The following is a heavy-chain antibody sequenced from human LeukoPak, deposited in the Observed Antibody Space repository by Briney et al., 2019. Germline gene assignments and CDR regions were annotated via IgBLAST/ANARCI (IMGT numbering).Heavy chain of an antibody. J-gene: IGHJ4*02. CDR3: AKGSGIAAAVPFDY. D-gene: IGHD6-13*01. CDR1: GFSFTTHA. CDR2: ISGSGGST. V-gene: IGHV3-23*01. Sequence: GGSLRLSCVASGFSFTTHAMGWVRQAPGKGLEWVSAISGSGGSTYYADPVKGRFTISRDNSKNTLYLQMNSLRAEDTAVYYCAKGSGIAAAVPFDYWGQGTLVTVSS.